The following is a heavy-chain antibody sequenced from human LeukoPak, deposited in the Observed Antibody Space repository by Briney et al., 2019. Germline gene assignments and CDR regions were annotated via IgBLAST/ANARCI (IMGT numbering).Heavy chain of an antibody. CDR1: GGSISSGLYY. CDR3: ARERGVMQQLTNYYYYYMDV. D-gene: IGHD6-13*01. CDR2: IYYSGST. Sequence: SETLSLTCTVYGGSISSGLYYWSWIRQPPGKGLEWIGYIYYSGSTNYNPSLKSRVTISVDTSKNQFSLKLSSVTAADTAVYYCARERGVMQQLTNYYYYYMDVWGKGTTVTISS. J-gene: IGHJ6*03. V-gene: IGHV4-61*01.